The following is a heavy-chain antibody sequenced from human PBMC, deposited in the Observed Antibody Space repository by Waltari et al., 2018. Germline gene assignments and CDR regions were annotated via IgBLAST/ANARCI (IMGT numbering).Heavy chain of an antibody. CDR1: GYTFTSYA. D-gene: IGHD6-6*01. J-gene: IGHJ4*02. CDR2: INTYNGNT. CDR3: ARDRQYSTSSEHYYAH. Sequence: QVQLVQSGCEVKKPGASVKVSCKASGYTFTSYAFSWVRQAPGQGLEWMGWINTYNGNTNYAQNFQGRVTMTTDTSTSTAYMELRSLRSDDTAVYYCARDRQYSTSSEHYYAHWGQGTLVTVSS. V-gene: IGHV1-18*01.